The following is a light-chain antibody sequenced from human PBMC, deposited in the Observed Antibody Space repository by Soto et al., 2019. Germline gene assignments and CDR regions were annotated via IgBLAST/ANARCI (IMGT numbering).Light chain of an antibody. Sequence: EIVLTQSPGTLSLSPGERATLSCRASQSVSSDFLAWYQQKPGQAPRLLIYDTSSRATGIPDRFSGSGSGTEFTLTISSLQPDDFATYYCQQYNSYWTFGQGTKVDI. V-gene: IGKV3-20*01. CDR2: DTS. CDR1: QSVSSDF. J-gene: IGKJ1*01. CDR3: QQYNSYWT.